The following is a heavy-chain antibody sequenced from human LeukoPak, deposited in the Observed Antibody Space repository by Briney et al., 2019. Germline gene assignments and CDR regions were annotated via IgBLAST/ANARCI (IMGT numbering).Heavy chain of an antibody. CDR3: ARVDTAMAQYYYYYYMDV. J-gene: IGHJ6*03. D-gene: IGHD5-18*01. Sequence: ASVKVSCKASGGTFSSYAISWVRQAPGQGLEWMGGIIPIFGTANYAQKFQGRVTITADESTSTAYMELSSLRSEDTAVYYCARVDTAMAQYYYYYYMDVWGKGTTVTISS. CDR2: IIPIFGTA. V-gene: IGHV1-69*13. CDR1: GGTFSSYA.